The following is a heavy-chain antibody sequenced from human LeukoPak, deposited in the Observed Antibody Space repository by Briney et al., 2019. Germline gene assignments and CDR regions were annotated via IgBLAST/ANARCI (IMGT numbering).Heavy chain of an antibody. CDR3: AKGAKKGYSAYDSYLFDY. CDR1: GFTFSNYA. D-gene: IGHD5-12*01. J-gene: IGHJ4*02. Sequence: GGSLRLSCAAFGFTFSNYAMSWVRQPPGKGLEWVSLISGSGDTTYYADSVKGRFTISRDNSKNTLYLQTNSLRAEDMAVYYCAKGAKKGYSAYDSYLFDYWGQGTLVTVSS. CDR2: ISGSGDTT. V-gene: IGHV3-23*01.